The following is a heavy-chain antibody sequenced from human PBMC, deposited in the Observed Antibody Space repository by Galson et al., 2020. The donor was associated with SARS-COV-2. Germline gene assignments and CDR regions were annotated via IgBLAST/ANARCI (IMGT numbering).Heavy chain of an antibody. D-gene: IGHD3-3*01. CDR1: GFSLSTSGVG. V-gene: IGHV2-5*01. Sequence: SGPTLVKPTQTLTLTCTFSGFSLSTSGVGVGWIRQPPGKALEWLALIYWNDDKRYSPSLKSRLTITKDTSKNQVVLTMTNMDPVDTATYYCAHGDYGCWYNYYYMDVWGKGTTVSVSS. CDR3: AHGDYGCWYNYYYMDV. CDR2: IYWNDDK. J-gene: IGHJ6*03.